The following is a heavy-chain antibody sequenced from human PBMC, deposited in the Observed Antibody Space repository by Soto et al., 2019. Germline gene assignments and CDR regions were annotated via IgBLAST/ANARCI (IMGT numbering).Heavy chain of an antibody. CDR1: GGTFSSYA. J-gene: IGHJ5*02. V-gene: IGHV1-69*06. D-gene: IGHD6-19*01. CDR3: ALRGIAVAGTGDGWFDP. CDR2: IIPIFGTA. Sequence: QVQLVQSGAEVKKPGSSVKVSCKASGGTFSSYAISWVRQAPGQGLEWMGGIIPIFGTANYAQKFQGRVTITADNSTSTAYMELSSLRSEDTAVYYCALRGIAVAGTGDGWFDPWGQGTLVTVSS.